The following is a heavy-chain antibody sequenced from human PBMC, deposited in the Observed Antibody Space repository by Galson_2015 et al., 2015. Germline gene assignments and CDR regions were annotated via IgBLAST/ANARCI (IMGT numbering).Heavy chain of an antibody. V-gene: IGHV3-23*01. CDR3: AKSRGEAVWGSYPYYFDY. J-gene: IGHJ4*02. CDR2: ISGSGGST. D-gene: IGHD3-16*02. Sequence: LRLSCAASGFNFSSYAMSWVRQAPGKGLEWVSAISGSGGSTYYADSVKGRFTISRDNSKNTLYLQMNSLRAEDTAVYYCAKSRGEAVWGSYPYYFDYRGQGTLVTVSS. CDR1: GFNFSSYA.